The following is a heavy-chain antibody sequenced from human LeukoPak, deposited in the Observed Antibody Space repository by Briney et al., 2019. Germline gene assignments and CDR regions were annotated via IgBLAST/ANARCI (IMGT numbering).Heavy chain of an antibody. D-gene: IGHD4-17*01. J-gene: IGHJ4*02. CDR1: GFTFDDYA. CDR3: AKGGDYGDYEGFDY. V-gene: IGHV3-9*01. CDR2: ISWNSGSI. Sequence: GGSLRLSCAASGFTFDDYAMHWVRQAPGKGLEWVSGISWNSGSIGYADSVKGRFTISRDNAKSSLYLQMNSLRAEDTALYYCAKGGDYGDYEGFDYWGQGTLVTVSS.